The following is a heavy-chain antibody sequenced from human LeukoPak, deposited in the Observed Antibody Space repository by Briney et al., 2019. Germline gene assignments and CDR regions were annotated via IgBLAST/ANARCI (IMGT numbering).Heavy chain of an antibody. V-gene: IGHV3-21*01. CDR1: GFTFSSYS. Sequence: GGSLRLSCAASGFTFSSYSMNWVRQAPGKGLEWVSSISSSSSYIYYADSVKGRFTISRDNAKNSLYLQMNSLRAEDTAVYYCARGRTVTTSGIVAKGAFDIWGQGTMVTVSS. D-gene: IGHD4-17*01. CDR2: ISSSSSYI. J-gene: IGHJ3*02. CDR3: ARGRTVTTSGIVAKGAFDI.